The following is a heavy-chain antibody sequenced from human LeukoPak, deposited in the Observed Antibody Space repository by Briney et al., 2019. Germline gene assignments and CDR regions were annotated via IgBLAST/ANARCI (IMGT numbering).Heavy chain of an antibody. CDR1: GFTFSSYG. J-gene: IGHJ6*03. CDR2: IRYDGSNK. V-gene: IGHV3-30*02. CDR3: ARGVDTAMLPYYYYFMDV. D-gene: IGHD5-18*01. Sequence: GGSLRLSCAASGFTFSSYGMHWVRQAPGKGLEWVAFIRYDGSNKYYADSVKGRFTISRDNAKNSLYLQMNSLRAEDTAVYYCARGVDTAMLPYYYYFMDVWAKGTTVTVSS.